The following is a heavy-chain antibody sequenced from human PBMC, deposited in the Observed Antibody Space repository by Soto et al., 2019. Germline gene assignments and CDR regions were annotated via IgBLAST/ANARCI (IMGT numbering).Heavy chain of an antibody. CDR1: GYSISSGYY. V-gene: IGHV4-38-2*01. J-gene: IGHJ5*02. CDR3: AKKAGLVSLYPPKFAP. CDR2: IHQSGNT. Sequence: SETLSLTCAVSGYSISSGYYWGWIRQTPGRGLEWIGSIHQSGNTYYNPSLKSRVTISVDTSKNQVSLKLSSVTADDTAIYYCAKKAGLVSLYPPKFAPGGQGTLVTVPS. D-gene: IGHD3-16*01.